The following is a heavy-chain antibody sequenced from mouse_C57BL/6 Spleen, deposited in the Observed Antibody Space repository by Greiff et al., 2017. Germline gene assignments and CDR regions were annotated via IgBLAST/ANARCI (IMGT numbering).Heavy chain of an antibody. D-gene: IGHD2-2*01. Sequence: EVKVVESGGGLVKPGGSLKLSCAASGFTFSDYGMHWVRQAPEKGLEWVAYISSGSSTIYYADTVKGRFTISRDNAKNTLFLQMTSLRSEDTAMYYCARGMVTTGFAYWGQGTLVTVSA. CDR1: GFTFSDYG. J-gene: IGHJ3*01. CDR2: ISSGSSTI. V-gene: IGHV5-17*01. CDR3: ARGMVTTGFAY.